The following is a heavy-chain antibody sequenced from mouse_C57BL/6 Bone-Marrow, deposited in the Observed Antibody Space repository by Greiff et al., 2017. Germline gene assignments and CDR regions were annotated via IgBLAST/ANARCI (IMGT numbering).Heavy chain of an antibody. CDR1: GYTFTSYW. CDR3: ARSGDYAGREGYYYAMHD. Sequence: QVQLQQPGAELVKPGASVKLSCKASGYTFTSYWMHWVKQRPGQGLEWIGIINPSSGGTNYNEKFKSKATLTVDKSSSTAYMQLSSLPSEDSAVYYCARSGDYAGREGYYYAMHDWGQGTSVTVSS. V-gene: IGHV1-53*01. J-gene: IGHJ4*01. CDR2: INPSSGGT. D-gene: IGHD1-1*01.